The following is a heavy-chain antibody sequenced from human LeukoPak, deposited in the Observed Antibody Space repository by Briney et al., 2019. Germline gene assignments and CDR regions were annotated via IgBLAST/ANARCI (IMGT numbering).Heavy chain of an antibody. CDR2: ISGSGDCP. Sequence: LPGRSLRPSCAASGFTFSSYAMSWVRQAPAGGLECVSAISGSGDCPYYAACVKGRFTITRDVSKYSLSLQMNSLRAEDTAVYYCAKSRGLFRGRYRYDAFGIWGQGTMVTVSS. V-gene: IGHV3-23*01. J-gene: IGHJ3*02. D-gene: IGHD1-26*01. CDR1: GFTFSSYA. CDR3: AKSRGLFRGRYRYDAFGI.